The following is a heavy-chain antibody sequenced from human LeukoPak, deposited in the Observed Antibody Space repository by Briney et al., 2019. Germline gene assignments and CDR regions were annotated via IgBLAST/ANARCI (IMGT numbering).Heavy chain of an antibody. V-gene: IGHV1-46*01. D-gene: IGHD2-2*01. J-gene: IGHJ6*02. CDR2: INPSGGST. CDR1: GYTFTSYY. Sequence: ALVKVSCKASGYTFTSYYMHWVRQAPGQGLEWMGIINPSGGSTSYAQKFQGRVTMTRDTSTSTVYMELSSLRSEDTAVYYCARDSPVVPAAIFYYYYGMDVWGQGTTVTVSS. CDR3: ARDSPVVPAAIFYYYYGMDV.